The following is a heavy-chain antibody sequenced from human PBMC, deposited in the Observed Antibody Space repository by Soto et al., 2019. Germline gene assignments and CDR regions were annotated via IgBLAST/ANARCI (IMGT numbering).Heavy chain of an antibody. J-gene: IGHJ4*02. D-gene: IGHD3-3*01. CDR1: GYTFTSYD. CDR2: MNPNSGNT. V-gene: IGHV1-8*01. Sequence: QVQLVQSGAEVKKPGASVKVSCKASGYTFTSYDINWVRQATGQGLEWMGWMNPNSGNTGYAQKFQGRVNMTRNTSISTAYMELSSLRSEDTAVYYCARTYYDFWSGYYRGSGLDYWGQGTLVTVSS. CDR3: ARTYYDFWSGYYRGSGLDY.